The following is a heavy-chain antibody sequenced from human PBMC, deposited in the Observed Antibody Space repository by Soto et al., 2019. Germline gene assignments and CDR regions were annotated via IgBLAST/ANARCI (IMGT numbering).Heavy chain of an antibody. Sequence: QERLLQSGAAVRKPGSSVKVSCKVTGGTSTRYAINWVRQAPGQGLEWMGGIVPKFGTSKYAQKFQCRDTITADTSTNIAYMELRSLRSEDTAVYYCNRGSEYDFWSGYLWGQGTLVSVSS. D-gene: IGHD3-3*01. CDR2: IVPKFGTS. CDR3: NRGSEYDFWSGYL. V-gene: IGHV1-69*06. J-gene: IGHJ4*02. CDR1: GGTSTRYA.